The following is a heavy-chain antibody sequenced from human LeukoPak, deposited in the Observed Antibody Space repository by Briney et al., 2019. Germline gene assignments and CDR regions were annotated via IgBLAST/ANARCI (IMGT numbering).Heavy chain of an antibody. CDR3: ARAYDSSGLDAFDI. CDR2: IYSGGST. J-gene: IGHJ3*02. D-gene: IGHD3-22*01. Sequence: GSLRLSCAASGFTVISNYMSWVRQAPGKGLEWVSVIYSGGSTYYADSVKGRFTISRDNSKNTLYLQMNSLRAEDTAVYYCARAYDSSGLDAFDIWGQGTMVTV. V-gene: IGHV3-53*01. CDR1: GFTVISNY.